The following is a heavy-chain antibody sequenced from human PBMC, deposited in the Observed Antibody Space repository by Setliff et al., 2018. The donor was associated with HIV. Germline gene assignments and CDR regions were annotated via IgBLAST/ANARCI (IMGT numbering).Heavy chain of an antibody. CDR2: FRPTGNAYYANP. CDR1: GGSISSHF. J-gene: IGHJ6*03. Sequence: LSLTCTVSGGSISSHFWNWIRQPAGKGLEWIGRFRPTGNAYYANPYYNPSLKSRVTMSVDTSKSQFSLKLNSVTAADTAVYYCAKSVDTTMDDYYYMDVWGKGTTVTVSS. V-gene: IGHV4-4*07. CDR3: AKSVDTTMDDYYYMDV. D-gene: IGHD5-18*01.